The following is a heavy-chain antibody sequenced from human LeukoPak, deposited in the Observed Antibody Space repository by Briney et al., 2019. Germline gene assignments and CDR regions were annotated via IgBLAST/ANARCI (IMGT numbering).Heavy chain of an antibody. J-gene: IGHJ4*02. D-gene: IGHD4-17*01. CDR2: IYYSGST. V-gene: IGHV4-39*01. CDR1: GGSISSSSYY. Sequence: SETLSLTCTVSGGSISSSSYYWGWIRQPPGKGLEWIGSIYYSGSTYYNPSLKSRVTISVDTSKNQFSLKLSSVTAADTAVYYCARPSLYGDYVFDYWGQGTLVTVSS. CDR3: ARPSLYGDYVFDY.